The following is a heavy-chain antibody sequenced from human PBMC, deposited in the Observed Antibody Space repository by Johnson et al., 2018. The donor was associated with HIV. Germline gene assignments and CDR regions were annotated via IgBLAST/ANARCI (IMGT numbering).Heavy chain of an antibody. CDR1: GFTFRSYA. CDR3: AREGADSRAWGVFDI. CDR2: ITYDGRNK. Sequence: QMLLVESVGGVMQPGKSLRLSCEASGFTFRSYAMHWVRQAPGKGLEWVAVITYDGRNKYYADSVKGRFIISRDNAKNSLYLQMSSLRGDDTALYYCAREGADSRAWGVFDIWGQGTMVTVSS. J-gene: IGHJ3*02. V-gene: IGHV3-30*04. D-gene: IGHD3-22*01.